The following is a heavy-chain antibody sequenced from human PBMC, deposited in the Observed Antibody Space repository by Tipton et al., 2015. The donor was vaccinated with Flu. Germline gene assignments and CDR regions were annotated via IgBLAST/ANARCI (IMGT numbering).Heavy chain of an antibody. CDR3: AKDRGQRLVEFDADY. D-gene: IGHD6-13*01. V-gene: IGHV3-23*01. Sequence: SLRLSCAASGFTFSNYAMSWVRQAPGKGLEWVSGLSVGGDSTYYADSVKGRFTISRDNSKNTLFLQMNSLTAEDTAVYYCAKDRGQRLVEFDADYWGPGTLVTASS. J-gene: IGHJ4*02. CDR1: GFTFSNYA. CDR2: LSVGGDST.